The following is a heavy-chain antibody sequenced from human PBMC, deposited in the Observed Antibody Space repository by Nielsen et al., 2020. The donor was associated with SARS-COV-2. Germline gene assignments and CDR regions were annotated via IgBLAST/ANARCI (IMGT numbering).Heavy chain of an antibody. V-gene: IGHV4-39*07. Sequence: GSLRLSCTVSGGSISSSSYYWGWIRQPPGKGLEWIGSIYYSGSTYYNPSLKSRVTISVDTSKNQFSLKLSSVTAADTAVYYCARAAGWGWLQAIPPEFDYWGQGTLVTVSS. CDR2: IYYSGST. CDR1: GGSISSSSYY. J-gene: IGHJ4*02. D-gene: IGHD5-24*01. CDR3: ARAAGWGWLQAIPPEFDY.